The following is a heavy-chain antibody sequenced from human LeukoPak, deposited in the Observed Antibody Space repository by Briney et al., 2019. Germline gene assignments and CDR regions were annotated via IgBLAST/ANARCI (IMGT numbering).Heavy chain of an antibody. D-gene: IGHD2-15*01. CDR1: GFTFSSYA. CDR3: AKDKTVVVVAASPFDY. Sequence: GGSLRLSCAASGFTFSSYAMSWVRQAPGKGLEWVSAISGGGGSTYYADSVKGRFTISRDNSKNTLYLQMNSLRAEDTAVYYCAKDKTVVVVAASPFDYWGQGTLVTVSS. V-gene: IGHV3-23*01. CDR2: ISGGGGST. J-gene: IGHJ4*02.